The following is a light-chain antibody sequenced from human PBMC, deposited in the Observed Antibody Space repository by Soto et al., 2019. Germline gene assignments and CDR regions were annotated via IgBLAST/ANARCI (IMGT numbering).Light chain of an antibody. Sequence: FVLTQSPDTLSLSPGETATLSCRASQSVSSSVAWYQHKPGQSPRLVVYSASNRSPGIPDRFSGSGSGTDFTLTISRLESDDFAIYYCQQRYSWLRVFGPGTKVDIK. CDR3: QQRYSWLRV. CDR1: QSVSSS. CDR2: SAS. J-gene: IGKJ1*01. V-gene: IGKV3D-20*02.